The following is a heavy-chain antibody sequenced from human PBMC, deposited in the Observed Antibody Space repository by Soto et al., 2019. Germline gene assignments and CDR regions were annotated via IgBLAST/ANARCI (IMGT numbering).Heavy chain of an antibody. CDR1: GFTFNTHG. Sequence: GGSLRLSCSAFGFTFNTHGMHWVRQSPGKGLEWVSYISYSGNKYYADSVQGRFTISRDDSKNTVFLQINSLRTEDTAVYYCAKRPLAGSGWTFDYWGQGTSVTVSS. J-gene: IGHJ4*02. CDR3: AKRPLAGSGWTFDY. V-gene: IGHV3-30*02. CDR2: ISYSGNK. D-gene: IGHD6-19*01.